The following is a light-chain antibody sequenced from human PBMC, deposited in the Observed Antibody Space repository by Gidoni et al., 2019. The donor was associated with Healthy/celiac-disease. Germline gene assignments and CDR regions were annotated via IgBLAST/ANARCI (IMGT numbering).Light chain of an antibody. CDR3: SSYAGSSTLV. Sequence: QSALTQPDAESESPGQSITISCTGTSSDVGSYNLVSWYQQHPGKAPKLMISEGSQRPSGVSNRFSGSKSGTTASLTISGLHADDAAYYYRSSYAGSSTLVFGGGTKLTVL. J-gene: IGLJ2*01. CDR1: SSDVGSYNL. CDR2: EGS. V-gene: IGLV2-23*01.